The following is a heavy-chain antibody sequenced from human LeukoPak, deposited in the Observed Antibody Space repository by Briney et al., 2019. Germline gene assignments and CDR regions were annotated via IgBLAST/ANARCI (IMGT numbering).Heavy chain of an antibody. D-gene: IGHD6-25*01. CDR2: FDPEDGET. V-gene: IGHV1-24*01. CDR1: GYTLTELS. Sequence: ASVKVSCKVSGYTLTELSMHWVRQAPGKGLEWMGGFDPEDGETIYAQKFQGRVTMTEDTSTDTAYMELNSLRSEDTAVYYCATERLGRRTQTYYFDYWGQGTLVTVSS. J-gene: IGHJ4*02. CDR3: ATERLGRRTQTYYFDY.